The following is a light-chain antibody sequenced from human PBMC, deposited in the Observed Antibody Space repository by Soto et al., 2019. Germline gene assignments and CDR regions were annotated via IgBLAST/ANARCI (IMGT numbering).Light chain of an antibody. Sequence: QSALTQPASVSGSPGQSITISCTGTSSDVSGHNYVSWYQQHPGKAPKLMIYEVSYRPSGISNRFSGSKSGNTASLTISGLQAEDEADYYCSSYTSTSTLPIFGGGTKLTVL. J-gene: IGLJ2*01. CDR1: SSDVSGHNY. CDR3: SSYTSTSTLPI. V-gene: IGLV2-14*01. CDR2: EVS.